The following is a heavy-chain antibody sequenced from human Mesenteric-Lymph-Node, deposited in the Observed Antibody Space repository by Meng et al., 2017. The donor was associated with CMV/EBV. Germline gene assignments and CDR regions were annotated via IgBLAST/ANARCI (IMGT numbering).Heavy chain of an antibody. D-gene: IGHD4-17*01. CDR3: ATNENGDYTFFDY. Sequence: ASVKVSCKASGYTFTSYGISWVRQAPGQGLEWMGWISAYNGNTHYAQKLQGRVTMTTDTSTSTAYMGLRSLRSDDTAVYYCATNENGDYTFFDYWGQGTLVTVSS. CDR1: GYTFTSYG. V-gene: IGHV1-18*01. J-gene: IGHJ4*02. CDR2: ISAYNGNT.